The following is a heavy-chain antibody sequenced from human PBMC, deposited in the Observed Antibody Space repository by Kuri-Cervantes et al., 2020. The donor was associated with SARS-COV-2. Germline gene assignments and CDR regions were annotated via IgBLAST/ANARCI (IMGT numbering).Heavy chain of an antibody. CDR1: GFTFSRFW. CDR3: ARGGMMADY. J-gene: IGHJ4*02. CDR2: IKADGSEK. Sequence: GESLKISCVASGFTFSRFWMSWVRQAPGKGLEWVANIKADGSEKYYVDSVEGRFTISRDNAKNSLYLQMNSLRAEDTAVYYCARGGMMADYWGQGTLVTVSS. V-gene: IGHV3-7*03. D-gene: IGHD3-16*01.